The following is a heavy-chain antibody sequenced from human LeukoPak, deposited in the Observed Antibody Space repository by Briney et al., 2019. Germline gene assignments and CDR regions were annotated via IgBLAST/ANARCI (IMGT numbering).Heavy chain of an antibody. J-gene: IGHJ6*02. V-gene: IGHV1-2*06. CDR3: ARLEGNCNRFTCSELYYYGMDV. D-gene: IGHD2/OR15-2a*01. CDR1: GYTFTCYY. Sequence: ASVKVSCRASGYTFTCYYMHWVRQAPGHGLEWMGRINPNSGGTISAQKFAGRVTMTRDTSIRTAYMELSRLTSDDTAVYYCARLEGNCNRFTCSELYYYGMDVWGQGTTVTVSS. CDR2: INPNSGGT.